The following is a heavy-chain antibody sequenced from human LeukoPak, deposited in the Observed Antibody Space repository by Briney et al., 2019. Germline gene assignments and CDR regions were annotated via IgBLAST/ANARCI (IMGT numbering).Heavy chain of an antibody. V-gene: IGHV3-53*04. Sequence: TGGSLRLSCAASGFTVSSNHMNWVRQAPGKGLEWVPVIYSGGSTYYADSVKGRFTISRHNSKNTLYLQMNSLRAEDTAVYYCARDQSSGGVDYWGQGTLVTLSS. D-gene: IGHD3-10*01. CDR3: ARDQSSGGVDY. CDR2: IYSGGST. J-gene: IGHJ4*02. CDR1: GFTVSSNH.